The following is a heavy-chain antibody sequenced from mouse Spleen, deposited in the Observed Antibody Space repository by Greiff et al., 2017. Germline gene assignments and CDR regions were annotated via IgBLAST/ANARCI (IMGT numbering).Heavy chain of an antibody. CDR3: ARRPNYYGSSYGFYFDY. J-gene: IGHJ2*01. V-gene: IGHV5-9-1*01. CDR2: ISSGGSYT. D-gene: IGHD1-1*01. CDR1: GFTFSSYA. Sequence: EVKLVESGGGLVKPGGSLKLSCAASGFTFSSYAMSWVRQTPEKRLEWVATISSGGSYTYYPDSVKGRFTISRDNAKNTLYLQMSSLRSEDTAMYYCARRPNYYGSSYGFYFDYWGQGTTLTVSS.